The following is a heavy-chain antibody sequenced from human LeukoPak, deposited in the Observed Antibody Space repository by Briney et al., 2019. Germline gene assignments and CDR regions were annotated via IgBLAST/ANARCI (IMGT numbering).Heavy chain of an antibody. V-gene: IGHV4-39*01. J-gene: IGHJ5*02. CDR2: IYYSGST. CDR3: ARPAHTYYYDSSGYYHGWFDP. D-gene: IGHD3-22*01. Sequence: PSETLSLTCTVSGGPISSSSYYWGWIRQPPGKGLEWIGSIYYSGSTYYNPSLKSRVTISVDTSENQFSLKLSSVTAADTAVYYCARPAHTYYYDSSGYYHGWFDPWGQGTLVTVSS. CDR1: GGPISSSSYY.